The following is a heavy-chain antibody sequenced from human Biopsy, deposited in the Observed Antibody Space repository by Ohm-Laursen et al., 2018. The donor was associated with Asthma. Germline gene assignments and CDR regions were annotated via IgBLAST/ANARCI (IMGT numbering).Heavy chain of an antibody. CDR2: ITGSGGTT. V-gene: IGHV3-23*01. D-gene: IGHD6-19*01. Sequence: SLRLSCSPSGFTFSSSAMSWVRQAPAKGLERVSAITGSGGTTYYADSVRGRFTISRDNSKSTLFLQMDSLSAEDTAVYYCAKDFRGIAVAGDRGFDYWGQGTLVTVSS. J-gene: IGHJ4*02. CDR1: GFTFSSSA. CDR3: AKDFRGIAVAGDRGFDY.